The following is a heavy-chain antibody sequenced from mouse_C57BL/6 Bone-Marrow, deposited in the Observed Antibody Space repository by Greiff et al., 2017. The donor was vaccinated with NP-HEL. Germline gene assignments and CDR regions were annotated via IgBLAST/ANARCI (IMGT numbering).Heavy chain of an antibody. CDR3: ARGWFSRYYAMDY. D-gene: IGHD2-3*01. CDR2: IYPRSGNT. V-gene: IGHV1-81*01. CDR1: GYTFTSYG. Sequence: VQLQQSGAELARPGASVKLSCKASGYTFTSYGISWVKQRTGQGLEWIGEIYPRSGNTYYNEKFKGKATLTADKSSSTADMELRSLTSEDSAVYFCARGWFSRYYAMDYWGQGTSVTVSS. J-gene: IGHJ4*01.